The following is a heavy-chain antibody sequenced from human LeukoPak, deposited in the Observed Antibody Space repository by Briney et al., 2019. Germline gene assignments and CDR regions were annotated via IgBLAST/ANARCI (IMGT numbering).Heavy chain of an antibody. D-gene: IGHD6-13*01. J-gene: IGHJ4*02. Sequence: PSETLSLTCTVSGDSISYSNYYWGWIRQPPGKGLEWIGNIYYSGNTYYNPSLKSRVTISVDTSKNQFSLELTSVTAADTAVYYCARRRRYRSFVDYWGQGTLVTVSS. CDR2: IYYSGNT. CDR3: ARRRRYRSFVDY. CDR1: GDSISYSNYY. V-gene: IGHV4-39*01.